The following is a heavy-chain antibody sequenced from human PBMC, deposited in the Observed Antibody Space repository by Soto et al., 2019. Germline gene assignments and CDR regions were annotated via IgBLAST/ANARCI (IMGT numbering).Heavy chain of an antibody. J-gene: IGHJ4*02. CDR2: ISYDGSNK. CDR3: ARGAGDQHSRYFDY. V-gene: IGHV3-30*04. D-gene: IGHD3-16*01. Sequence: GGSLRLSCAASGFTFSSYAMHWVRQAPGKGLEWVAVISYDGSNKYYADSVKVRFTISRDNSKNTLYLQMNSLRAEDTAVYSCARGAGDQHSRYFDYWGQGTLVTVSS. CDR1: GFTFSSYA.